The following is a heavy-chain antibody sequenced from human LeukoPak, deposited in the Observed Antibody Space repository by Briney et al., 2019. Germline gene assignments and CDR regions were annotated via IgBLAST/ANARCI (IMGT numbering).Heavy chain of an antibody. D-gene: IGHD4-23*01. CDR2: VIPIFGTA. CDR1: GGSFSSYA. Sequence: SVTVSCKASGGSFSSYAISWVRQAPGQGIEWMGRVIPIFGTANYAQKFQGRVTITTDESTSTAYMELSSLRSEDTAVYYCAREGYVTRYNTHWFDPWGQGTLVTVSS. J-gene: IGHJ5*02. CDR3: AREGYVTRYNTHWFDP. V-gene: IGHV1-69*05.